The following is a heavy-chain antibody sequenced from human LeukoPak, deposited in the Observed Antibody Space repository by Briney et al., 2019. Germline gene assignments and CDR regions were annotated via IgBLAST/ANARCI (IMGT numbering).Heavy chain of an antibody. Sequence: SETLSLTCTVSGGSISSYYWTWIRQPPGKGLEWLGYIYYSGSTNYNPSLKSRVTVSVDTSNDQFFLKLSSVTAADTAVYYCARSLWFGELLPFDSWGQGTLVTVSS. CDR3: ARSLWFGELLPFDS. CDR1: GGSISSYY. V-gene: IGHV4-59*01. D-gene: IGHD3-10*01. CDR2: IYYSGST. J-gene: IGHJ4*02.